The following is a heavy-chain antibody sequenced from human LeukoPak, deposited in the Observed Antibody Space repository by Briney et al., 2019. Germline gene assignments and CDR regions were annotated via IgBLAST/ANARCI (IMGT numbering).Heavy chain of an antibody. CDR1: GGSISGYY. D-gene: IGHD3-16*01. V-gene: IGHV4-34*01. J-gene: IGHJ4*02. Sequence: SETLSLTCTVSGGSISGYYWSWIRQPPGKGLEWIGEINHSGSTNYNPSLKSRVTISVDTSKNQFSLKLSSVTAADTAVYYCASSSIMITFGGVSHYWGQGTLVTVSS. CDR3: ASSSIMITFGGVSHY. CDR2: INHSGST.